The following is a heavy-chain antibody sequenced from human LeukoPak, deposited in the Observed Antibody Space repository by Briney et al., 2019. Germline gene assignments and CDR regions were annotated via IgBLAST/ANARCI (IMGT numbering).Heavy chain of an antibody. CDR1: GFTFSSYG. J-gene: IGHJ4*02. CDR2: IWYDGSNK. Sequence: GGSLRLSCAASGFTFSSYGMHWVRQAPGKGLEWVAVIWYDGSNKYYADSVKGRFTISRDNSKNTLYLQMSSLRAEDTAVYSCAKGGYYYDSSGLDYWGQGTLVTVSS. V-gene: IGHV3-33*06. CDR3: AKGGYYYDSSGLDY. D-gene: IGHD3-22*01.